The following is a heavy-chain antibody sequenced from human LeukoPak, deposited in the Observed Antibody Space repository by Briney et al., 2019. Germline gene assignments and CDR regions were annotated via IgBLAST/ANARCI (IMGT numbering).Heavy chain of an antibody. D-gene: IGHD1-14*01. Sequence: PGGSLTLSCAASGLTLSNTYMSWVRQAPGKGLEWVSVIYSGGSTYYSDSVKGRFTISRDNSKNTLYLQMNSLRADDTAVYYCAREEQVMAGTLDCWGQGTLVTVSS. CDR1: GLTLSNTY. J-gene: IGHJ4*02. V-gene: IGHV3-53*01. CDR2: IYSGGST. CDR3: AREEQVMAGTLDC.